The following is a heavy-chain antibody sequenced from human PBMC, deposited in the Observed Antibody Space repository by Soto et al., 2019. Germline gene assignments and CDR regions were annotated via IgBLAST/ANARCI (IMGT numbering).Heavy chain of an antibody. D-gene: IGHD2-21*02. J-gene: IGHJ5*02. V-gene: IGHV3-48*02. Sequence: GGSLRLSCAASGFTFSSYSMNWVRQAPGKGLEWVSYISSSSSTIYHADSVKGRFTISRDNAKNSLYLQMISLRDEDTAVYYCVRPPAAYCGGDCYTDWFDPWAQGTLVTVSS. CDR1: GFTFSSYS. CDR2: ISSSSSTI. CDR3: VRPPAAYCGGDCYTDWFDP.